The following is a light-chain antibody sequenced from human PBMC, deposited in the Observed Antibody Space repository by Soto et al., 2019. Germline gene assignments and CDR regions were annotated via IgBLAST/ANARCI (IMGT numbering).Light chain of an antibody. CDR3: QQYNSYWT. Sequence: TQSRSTLSCSVGGRVGKEFQSSQSISSWLAWYQQKPGKAPKLLIYDASSLESGVPSRSSGSGSGTEFTLPISRLQPDDFATYYCQQYNSYWTCGQGTK. J-gene: IGKJ1*01. CDR2: DAS. V-gene: IGKV1-5*01. CDR1: QSISSW.